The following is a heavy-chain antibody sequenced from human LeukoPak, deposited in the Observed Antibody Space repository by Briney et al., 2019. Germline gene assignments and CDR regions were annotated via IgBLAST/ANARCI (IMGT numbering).Heavy chain of an antibody. CDR1: GASISSGSYS. V-gene: IGHV4-61*02. Sequence: SETLSLTCTVSGASISSGSYSWSWIRQPAGKGLEWIGRIYTSGSTNYNPSLKSRVTMSVDTSKNQFSLKLSSVTAADTAVYYCARAGRIAARRNWFDPWGQGTLVTVSS. J-gene: IGHJ5*02. CDR3: ARAGRIAARRNWFDP. CDR2: IYTSGST. D-gene: IGHD6-6*01.